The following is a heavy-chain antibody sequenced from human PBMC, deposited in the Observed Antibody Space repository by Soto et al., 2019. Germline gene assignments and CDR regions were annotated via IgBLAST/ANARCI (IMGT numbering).Heavy chain of an antibody. J-gene: IGHJ4*02. Sequence: QVQLVESGGGLVKPGGSLRLSCAVSGFTFSDYYMTWIRQAPGKGLEWGSYISSSTSHTNYADSVKGRFTISRENAKNSLFLQMNSLRAEDAAVYYCARGRGAAADYFDFWGQGTLVTVSS. CDR3: ARGRGAAADYFDF. CDR2: ISSSTSHT. V-gene: IGHV3-11*05. CDR1: GFTFSDYY. D-gene: IGHD6-13*01.